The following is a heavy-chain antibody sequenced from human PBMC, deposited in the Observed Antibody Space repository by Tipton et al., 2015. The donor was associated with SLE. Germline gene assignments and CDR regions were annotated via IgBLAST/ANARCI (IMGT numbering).Heavy chain of an antibody. V-gene: IGHV4-59*08. CDR2: ISYSGST. J-gene: IGHJ4*02. Sequence: LRLSCIVSDYSVSSSYFWGWIRQPPGKGLEWIGHISYSGSTNYKPSLKSRVTISVDTFKNQFSLKLSSVTAADTATYYCARQGGQWLDFDYWGQGTLVTVSS. D-gene: IGHD6-19*01. CDR3: ARQGGQWLDFDY. CDR1: DYSVSSSYF.